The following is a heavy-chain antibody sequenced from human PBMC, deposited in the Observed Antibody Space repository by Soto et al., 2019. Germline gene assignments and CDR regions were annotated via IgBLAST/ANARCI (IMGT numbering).Heavy chain of an antibody. Sequence: SETLSLTCTVSGGSISRYYWSWIRQPPGKGLEWIGYMYNTGSTVYNPSFKSRVTISVDTSKNQFSLKLSSVTAADTAVYYCARRQNFFDYWGQGTLVTVSS. CDR2: MYNTGST. CDR3: ARRQNFFDY. J-gene: IGHJ4*02. CDR1: GGSISRYY. V-gene: IGHV4-59*08.